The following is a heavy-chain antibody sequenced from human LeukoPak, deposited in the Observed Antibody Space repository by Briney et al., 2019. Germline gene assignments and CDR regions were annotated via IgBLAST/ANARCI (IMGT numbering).Heavy chain of an antibody. Sequence: GGSLRLSYAASGFTFSSYAMSWVRQAPGKGLEWVSAISGSGGSTYYADSVKGRFTISRDNSKNTLYLQMNSLRAEDTAVYYCAKDRGYCSSTSCLNWFDPWGQGTLVTVSS. CDR3: AKDRGYCSSTSCLNWFDP. J-gene: IGHJ5*02. CDR2: ISGSGGST. V-gene: IGHV3-23*01. D-gene: IGHD2-2*01. CDR1: GFTFSSYA.